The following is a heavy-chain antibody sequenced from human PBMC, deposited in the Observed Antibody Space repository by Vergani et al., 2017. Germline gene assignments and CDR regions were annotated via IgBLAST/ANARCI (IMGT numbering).Heavy chain of an antibody. J-gene: IGHJ3*02. CDR2: ISSSSSYI. D-gene: IGHD3/OR15-3a*01. V-gene: IGHV3-21*01. CDR3: ARVTFELGAFDI. Sequence: EVQLVESGGGLVKPGGSLRLSCAASGFTFSSYSMNWVRQAPGKGLEWVSSISSSSSYIYYADSVKGRFTISRDNAKNSLYLKMNSLRAEDTAVYYCARVTFELGAFDIWGQGTMVTVSS. CDR1: GFTFSSYS.